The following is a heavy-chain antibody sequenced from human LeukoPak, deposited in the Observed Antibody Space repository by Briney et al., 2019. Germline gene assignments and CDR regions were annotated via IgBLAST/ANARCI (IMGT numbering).Heavy chain of an antibody. CDR2: ISSSGSYI. Sequence: GGSLRLSCAASGLSLSRYNMHWVRQAPGKGLEWVSSISSSGSYIYYADSVKGRFTISRDNARNSLYLQMNSLRADDTAVYCCARTISSFDLWGRGTLVTVSS. J-gene: IGHJ2*01. V-gene: IGHV3-21*01. D-gene: IGHD2/OR15-2a*01. CDR1: GLSLSRYN. CDR3: ARTISSFDL.